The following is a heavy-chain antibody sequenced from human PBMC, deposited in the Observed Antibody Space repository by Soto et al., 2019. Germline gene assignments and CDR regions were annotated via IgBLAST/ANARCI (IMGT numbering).Heavy chain of an antibody. CDR1: GLAFSRYS. CDR2: ISSSGSII. V-gene: IGHV3-48*02. CDR3: ARESEDLTSNFDY. J-gene: IGHJ4*02. Sequence: EVQLVESGGGLVQPGGSLRLSCAASGLAFSRYSMNWVRQAPGKGLEWVAYISSSGSIISYPDSLKGRFTISRDNDKNSLYLQMNSLREEDTAVYFCARESEDLTSNFDYWGQGTLVTVSS.